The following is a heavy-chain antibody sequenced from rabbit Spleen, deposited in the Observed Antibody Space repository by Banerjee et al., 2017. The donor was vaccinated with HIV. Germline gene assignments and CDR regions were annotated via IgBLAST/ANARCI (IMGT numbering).Heavy chain of an antibody. J-gene: IGHJ6*01. V-gene: IGHV1S40*01. CDR3: ARDTGSSFSSYGMDL. CDR2: IAGSSSGFT. Sequence: QSLEESGGGLVKPGGTLTLTCTVSGFSFSSGYDMCWVRQAPGKGLEWIACIAGSSSGFTYSATWAKGRFTISKTSSTTVTLQMTSLTAADTATYFCARDTGSSFSSYGMDLWGPGTLVTVS. D-gene: IGHD8-1*01. CDR1: GFSFSSGYD.